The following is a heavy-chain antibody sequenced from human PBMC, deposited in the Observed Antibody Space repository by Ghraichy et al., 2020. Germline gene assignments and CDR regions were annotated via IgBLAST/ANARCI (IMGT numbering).Heavy chain of an antibody. CDR3: ARDYIAGAAAGTNFDY. V-gene: IGHV3-30*04. CDR1: GFTFSSYA. D-gene: IGHD6-13*01. CDR2: ISYDGSNK. Sequence: GGSLRLSCAASGFTFSSYAMHWVRQAPGKGLEWVAVISYDGSNKYYADSVKGRFTISRDNSKNTLYLQMNSLRAEDTAVYYCARDYIAGAAAGTNFDYWGQGTLVTVSS. J-gene: IGHJ4*02.